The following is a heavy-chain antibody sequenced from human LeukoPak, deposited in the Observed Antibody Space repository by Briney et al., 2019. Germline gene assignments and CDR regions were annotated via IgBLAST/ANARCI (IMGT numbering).Heavy chain of an antibody. Sequence: SETLSLTCTVSGGSISSGGYYWSWIRQPAGKGLEWIGRIYTSGSTNYNPSLKSRVTISVDTSKNQFSLKLSSVTAADTAVYYCARVPIAAAGLPFDYWGQGTLVTVSS. D-gene: IGHD6-13*01. CDR3: ARVPIAAAGLPFDY. V-gene: IGHV4-61*02. CDR2: IYTSGST. CDR1: GGSISSGGYY. J-gene: IGHJ4*02.